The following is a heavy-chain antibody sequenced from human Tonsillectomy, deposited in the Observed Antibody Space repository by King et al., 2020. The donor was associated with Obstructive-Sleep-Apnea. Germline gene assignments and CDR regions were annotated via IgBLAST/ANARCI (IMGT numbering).Heavy chain of an antibody. Sequence: VQLQESGPGLVKPSETLSLTCTVSGGSITNYFWSWIRQPPGKGLEWIGYIYDSGTTNYNPSLKSRVTISVDTSSNHFSLRLNSVTAADTAVYYCARQGFGGYAAAFDSWGQGTLVTVSS. V-gene: IGHV4-59*08. D-gene: IGHD5-12*01. CDR1: GGSITNYF. CDR3: ARQGFGGYAAAFDS. J-gene: IGHJ4*02. CDR2: IYDSGTT.